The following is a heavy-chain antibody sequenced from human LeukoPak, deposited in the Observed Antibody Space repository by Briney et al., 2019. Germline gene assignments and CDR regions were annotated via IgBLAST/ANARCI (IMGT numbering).Heavy chain of an antibody. J-gene: IGHJ4*02. CDR2: ISAGNGNT. CDR3: ARENYYDGSGSPSASAPVDH. CDR1: GYTFTSYA. Sequence: ASVKVSCKASGYTFTSYAIRWVRQAPGQRLEWMGWISAGNGNTKYSQNFQGRVTFISNTSATTAFIELRSLRSDDTAVYYCARENYYDGSGSPSASAPVDHWGQGTLVTVSS. D-gene: IGHD3-22*01. V-gene: IGHV1-3*01.